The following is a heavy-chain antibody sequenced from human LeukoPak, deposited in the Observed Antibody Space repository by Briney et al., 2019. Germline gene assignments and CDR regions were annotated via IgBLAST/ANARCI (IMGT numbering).Heavy chain of an antibody. Sequence: SQTLSLTCAISGDSVSSNSAAWNWIRQSPSRGLEWLGRTYYRSKWYNDCAVSVKSRITINPDTSKNQFSLQLNSVTPEDTAVYYCARDRALRITIFGVVNNWFDPWGQGTLVTVSS. J-gene: IGHJ5*02. D-gene: IGHD3-3*01. CDR2: TYYRSKWYN. V-gene: IGHV6-1*01. CDR1: GDSVSSNSAA. CDR3: ARDRALRITIFGVVNNWFDP.